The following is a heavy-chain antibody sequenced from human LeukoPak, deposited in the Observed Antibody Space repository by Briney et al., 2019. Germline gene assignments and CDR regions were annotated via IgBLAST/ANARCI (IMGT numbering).Heavy chain of an antibody. CDR2: NYHSGST. CDR1: GGSISSYY. CDR3: ARWDYDSSAYPYYYYMDV. J-gene: IGHJ6*03. D-gene: IGHD3-22*01. V-gene: IGHV4-59*06. Sequence: SETLSLTCTVSGGSISSYYWSWIRQPAGKGLEWIGYNYHSGSTYYNPSLKSRVTISVDRSKNQFSLKLSSVTAADTAVYYCARWDYDSSAYPYYYYMDVWGKGTTVTVSS.